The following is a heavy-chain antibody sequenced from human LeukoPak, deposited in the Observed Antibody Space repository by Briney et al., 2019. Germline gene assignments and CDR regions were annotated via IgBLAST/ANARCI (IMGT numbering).Heavy chain of an antibody. Sequence: SETLSLTCTVSGVSITSYYWNWIRQSPGEGLEWIAHFYYSATTNYNPSLKSRVSISVDTSKNQFSLKLSSVTAADTAVYYCARDFPSFDYWGQGTLVAVSS. D-gene: IGHD2/OR15-2a*01. J-gene: IGHJ4*02. CDR1: GVSITSYY. V-gene: IGHV4-59*01. CDR2: FYYSATT. CDR3: ARDFPSFDY.